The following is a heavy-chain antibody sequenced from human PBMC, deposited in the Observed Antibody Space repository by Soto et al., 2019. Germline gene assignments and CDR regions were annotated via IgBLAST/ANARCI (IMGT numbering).Heavy chain of an antibody. Sequence: QVQLVQSGAEVKKPGASVKVSCKASGYTFTSYGISWVRQAPGQGLEWMGLISAYNGNTNYAQKLQGRVTITTDTPTSTDYMELRSLRSDDTAVYYCERDLAAGNCDYWGQGTLVTVSS. CDR3: ERDLAAGNCDY. V-gene: IGHV1-18*01. D-gene: IGHD6-13*01. J-gene: IGHJ4*02. CDR2: ISAYNGNT. CDR1: GYTFTSYG.